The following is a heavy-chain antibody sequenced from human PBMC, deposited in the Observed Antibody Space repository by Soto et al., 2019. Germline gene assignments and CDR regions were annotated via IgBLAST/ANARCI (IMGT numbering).Heavy chain of an antibody. V-gene: IGHV3-30-3*01. J-gene: IGHJ4*02. CDR1: GFTFSSYA. D-gene: IGHD3-16*02. CDR2: ISYDGSNK. Sequence: GGSLRLSCAASGFTFSSYAMHWVRQAPGKGLEWVAVISYDGSNKYYADSVKGRFTISRDNSKNTLYLQMNSLRAEDTAVYYCASNYDYVWGSYRYNPRYWGQGTLVTVAS. CDR3: ASNYDYVWGSYRYNPRY.